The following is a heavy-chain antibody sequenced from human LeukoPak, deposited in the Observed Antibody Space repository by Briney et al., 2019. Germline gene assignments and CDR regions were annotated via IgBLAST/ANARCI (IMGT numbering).Heavy chain of an antibody. CDR1: GYTFNSYG. CDR3: ARDQRGFTVTKEPLHLRN. J-gene: IGHJ4*02. V-gene: IGHV1-18*01. D-gene: IGHD4-17*01. CDR2: ISAQYGHT. Sequence: GASVKVSCKASGYTFNSYGITWVRQAPGQGLEWMGWISAQYGHTSCAQKFEGRVTMTTDTSTNTVYLELGSLKSDDTAVYYCARDQRGFTVTKEPLHLRNWGQGTLVTVSS.